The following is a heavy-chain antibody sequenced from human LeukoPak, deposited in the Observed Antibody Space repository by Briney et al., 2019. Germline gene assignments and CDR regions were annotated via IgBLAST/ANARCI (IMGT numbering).Heavy chain of an antibody. CDR3: AKTASIGWYY. CDR2: IYYSGRT. Sequence: PSGTLSLTCTVSGVSISSSSNYWGRNGQPPGKGLESIGSIYYSGRTYSNPSLNSRVTISVDTSKTQFSLKLSSVAAADAAVYYCAKTASIGWYYWGQGALVTVSS. V-gene: IGHV4-39*01. J-gene: IGHJ4*02. D-gene: IGHD6-19*01. CDR1: GVSISSSSNY.